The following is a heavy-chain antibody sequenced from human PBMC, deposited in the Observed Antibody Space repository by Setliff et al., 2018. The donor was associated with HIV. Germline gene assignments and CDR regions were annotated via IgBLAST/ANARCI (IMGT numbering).Heavy chain of an antibody. Sequence: SETLSLTCSVSGVSISNYYWSWIRQPPGKGLEWIGFIYSSGSTSYNPSLKSRVTISVDTSKNQFSLKLNSVTAADTAVYYCARNVGGLRSAVNWFDPWGQGTLVTVSS. CDR2: IYSSGST. D-gene: IGHD4-17*01. V-gene: IGHV4-59*08. J-gene: IGHJ5*02. CDR3: ARNVGGLRSAVNWFDP. CDR1: GVSISNYY.